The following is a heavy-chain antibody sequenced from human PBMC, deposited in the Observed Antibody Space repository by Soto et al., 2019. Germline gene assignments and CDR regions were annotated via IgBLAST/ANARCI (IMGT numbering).Heavy chain of an antibody. Sequence: ASVKVSCKASGGTFSSYAISWVRQAPGQGLEWMGGIIPIFGTANYAQKFQGRVTITADESTSTAYMELSSLRSDDTAVYYCASGAREITMARGFFIGRIDYWGQGTAVTVSS. V-gene: IGHV1-69*13. J-gene: IGHJ4*03. CDR2: IIPIFGTA. D-gene: IGHD3-10*01. CDR3: ASGAREITMARGFFIGRIDY. CDR1: GGTFSSYA.